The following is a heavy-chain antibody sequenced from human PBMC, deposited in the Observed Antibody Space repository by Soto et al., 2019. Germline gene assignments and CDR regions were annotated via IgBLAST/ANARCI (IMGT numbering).Heavy chain of an antibody. V-gene: IGHV3-21*01. CDR3: ARNEGITIIRGVPLYDY. CDR1: GFTLSSYG. CDR2: NSSSGHYI. D-gene: IGHD3-10*01. Sequence: GASLTLSCAASGFTLSSYGMNWVRQAPGKGLEWVCSNSSSGHYIYCQESVKGRFTISRENARNSLYLQMSRLGAEATAVYYCARNEGITIIRGVPLYDYWGQGRLVTVS. J-gene: IGHJ4*02.